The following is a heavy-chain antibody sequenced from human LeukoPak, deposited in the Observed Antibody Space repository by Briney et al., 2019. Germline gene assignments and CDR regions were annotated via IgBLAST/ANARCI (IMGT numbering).Heavy chain of an antibody. Sequence: GGSLRLSCAASGFTFSSYWMSWVRQAPGKGLEWVANIKQDGSEKYYVDSVKGRFTISGDNAKNSLYLQMNSLRAEDTAVYYCARADESSPHSDAFDIWGQGTMVTVSS. CDR2: IKQDGSEK. J-gene: IGHJ3*02. V-gene: IGHV3-7*01. CDR1: GFTFSSYW. CDR3: ARADESSPHSDAFDI.